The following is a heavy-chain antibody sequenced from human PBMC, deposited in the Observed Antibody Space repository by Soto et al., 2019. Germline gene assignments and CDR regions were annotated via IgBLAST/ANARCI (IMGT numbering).Heavy chain of an antibody. CDR2: IYYSGST. J-gene: IGHJ4*02. CDR3: ARAPITMVRGACYFDY. D-gene: IGHD3-10*01. Sequence: PSETLSLTCTVSGGSISSCYWSWIRQPPGKGLEWIGYIYYSGSTNYNPSLKSRVTISVDTSKNQFSLKLSSVTAADTVVFYCARAPITMVRGACYFDYWGQGTLVTVSS. CDR1: GGSISSCY. V-gene: IGHV4-59*01.